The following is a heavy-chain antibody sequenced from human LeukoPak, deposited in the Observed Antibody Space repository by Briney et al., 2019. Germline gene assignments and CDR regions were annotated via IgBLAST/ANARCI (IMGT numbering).Heavy chain of an antibody. CDR2: IYSGGST. J-gene: IGHJ6*02. V-gene: IGHV3-53*01. CDR1: GFTVSSNY. D-gene: IGHD6-19*01. Sequence: HPGGSLRLSCAASGFTVSSNYMSWVRQAPGKGLEWVSVIYSGGSTYYADSVKGRFTISRDNSKNTLYLQMNSLRAEDTAVYYCANAKGLAGNYYYGMDVWDQGTTVIVAS. CDR3: ANAKGLAGNYYYGMDV.